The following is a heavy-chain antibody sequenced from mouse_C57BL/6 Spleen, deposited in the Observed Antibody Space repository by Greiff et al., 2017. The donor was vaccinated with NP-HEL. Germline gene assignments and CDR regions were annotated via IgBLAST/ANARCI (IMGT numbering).Heavy chain of an antibody. Sequence: QVHVKQSGAELVRPGTSVKVSCKASGYAFTNYLIEWVKQRPGQGLEWIGVINPGSGGTNYNEKFKGKATLTADKSSSTAYMQLSSLTSEDSAVYFCARKIYYGSSYRDYWGQGTTLTVSS. CDR1: GYAFTNYL. D-gene: IGHD1-1*01. CDR2: INPGSGGT. V-gene: IGHV1-54*01. CDR3: ARKIYYGSSYRDY. J-gene: IGHJ2*01.